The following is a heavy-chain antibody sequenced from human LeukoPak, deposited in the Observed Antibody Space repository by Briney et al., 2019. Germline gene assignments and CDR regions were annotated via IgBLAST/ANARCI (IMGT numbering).Heavy chain of an antibody. J-gene: IGHJ4*02. CDR1: GYTFTDYY. Sequence: ASVKVSCKASGYTFTDYYMHWVRQAPGQGLEWMGWINPNSGGTNYAQKFQGRVTMTRDTSITTAYMELSRLRSDDTAVYYCARATYYYDSSGSPLEYWGQGTLVTVSS. D-gene: IGHD3-22*01. CDR3: ARATYYYDSSGSPLEY. V-gene: IGHV1-2*02. CDR2: INPNSGGT.